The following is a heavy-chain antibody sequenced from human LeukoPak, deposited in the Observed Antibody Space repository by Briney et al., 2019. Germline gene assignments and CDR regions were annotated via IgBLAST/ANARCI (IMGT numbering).Heavy chain of an antibody. Sequence: GASVKVSCKASGYSFTGYYLHWVRQAPGQGLEWMGLIHPNGGGTSYAQKFQGTVTMTRDTSITTAYMELSSLISDDTAVYYCARGSLAGTTGTTGFDYWGLGTLVTVSS. V-gene: IGHV1-2*06. CDR2: IHPNGGGT. J-gene: IGHJ4*02. D-gene: IGHD1-1*01. CDR3: ARGSLAGTTGTTGFDY. CDR1: GYSFTGYY.